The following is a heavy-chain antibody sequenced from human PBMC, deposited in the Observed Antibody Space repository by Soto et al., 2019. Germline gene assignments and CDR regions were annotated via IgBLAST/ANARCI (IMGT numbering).Heavy chain of an antibody. J-gene: IGHJ4*02. Sequence: ESGGGVVQPGRSLTLSCAASGFTFSIYGMHWVRQAPGKGLEWVAVIWDDGSNKIYADSVKGRFTISRDNSRNILYLEMNSLRAEDTAVYYCATDRGSSPFDYWGQGTLVTVSS. CDR3: ATDRGSSPFDY. CDR1: GFTFSIYG. CDR2: IWDDGSNK. V-gene: IGHV3-33*03. D-gene: IGHD2-15*01.